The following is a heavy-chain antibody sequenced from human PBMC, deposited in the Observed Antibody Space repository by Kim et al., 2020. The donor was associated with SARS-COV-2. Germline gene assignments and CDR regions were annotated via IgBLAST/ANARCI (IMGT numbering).Heavy chain of an antibody. D-gene: IGHD3-22*01. V-gene: IGHV4-59*13. J-gene: IGHJ6*01. CDR3: ARDSRLLGDYYYYGMDV. CDR1: GGSISSYY. CDR2: IYYSGST. Sequence: SETLSLTCTVSGGSISSYYWSWIRQPPGKGLEWIGYIYYSGSTNYNPSLKSRVTISVDTSKNQFSLKLSSVTAADTAVYYCARDSRLLGDYYYYGMDVWG.